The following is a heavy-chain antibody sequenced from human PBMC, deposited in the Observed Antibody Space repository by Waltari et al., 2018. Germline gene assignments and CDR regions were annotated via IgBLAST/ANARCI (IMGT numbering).Heavy chain of an antibody. V-gene: IGHV4-59*01. J-gene: IGHJ6*03. CDR3: ARIGSSETFYYYMDV. D-gene: IGHD3-10*01. CDR1: NGSISTYY. Sequence: QVQLQESGPGLVKPSETLSLTCTVPNGSISTYYWSWIRQPPGKGLGWIGYIYYSGSTNYNPSRKSRGTTSVDRAKNQFTLNLRSVTAADTAVYYCARIGSSETFYYYMDVWSKGTTVTVSS. CDR2: IYYSGST.